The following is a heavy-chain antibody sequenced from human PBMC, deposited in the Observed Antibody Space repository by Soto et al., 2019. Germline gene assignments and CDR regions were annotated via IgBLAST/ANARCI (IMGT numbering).Heavy chain of an antibody. D-gene: IGHD2-2*01. Sequence: QVQLVESGGGVVQPGGSLRLSCEASGFTFSKFGIHWVRQAPGKGLEWVAVVSYDGSFKYYADSVKGRFTISRDNSKNTLYLQMNSLRPEDTALYYCAKDSDQLLFDYYYYGMDVWGPGTTVTVSS. V-gene: IGHV3-30*18. CDR2: VSYDGSFK. CDR3: AKDSDQLLFDYYYYGMDV. CDR1: GFTFSKFG. J-gene: IGHJ6*02.